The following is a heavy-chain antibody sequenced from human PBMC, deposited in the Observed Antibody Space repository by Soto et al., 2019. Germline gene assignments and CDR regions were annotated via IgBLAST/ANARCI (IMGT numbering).Heavy chain of an antibody. J-gene: IGHJ5*02. V-gene: IGHV6-1*01. CDR2: TYYRSKWYY. CDR1: WDRVSSYSAA. Sequence: PSQTLSLTFVISWDRVSSYSAALNWIRQSPSRGLEWLGRTYYRSKWYYDYAVSVKSRITINPNTSKNQFYLLLKSVTPEDTAVYYCARDPNNWFDPWGQGTLVTVSS. CDR3: ARDPNNWFDP.